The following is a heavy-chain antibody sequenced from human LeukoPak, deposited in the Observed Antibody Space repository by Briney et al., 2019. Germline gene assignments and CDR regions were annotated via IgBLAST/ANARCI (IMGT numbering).Heavy chain of an antibody. V-gene: IGHV4-4*02. CDR1: GDSINSLDL. CDR2: MYLSGTT. CDR3: AGLVGRYSSGLYYYYFDY. Sequence: SETLSLTCTVSGDSINSLDLWSWVRQPPGKGLEWIGEMYLSGTTHSNPSVKSRVTISIDKSKNQFFLNLSSVTAADTAVYYCAGLVGRYSSGLYYYYFDYWGQGTLVTVSS. D-gene: IGHD3-22*01. J-gene: IGHJ4*02.